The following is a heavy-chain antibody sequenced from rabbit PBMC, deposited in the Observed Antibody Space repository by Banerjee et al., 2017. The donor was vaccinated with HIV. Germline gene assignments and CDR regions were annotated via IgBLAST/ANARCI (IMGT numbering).Heavy chain of an antibody. CDR3: ARAVYAGYVGYGFGDL. Sequence: QSLEESGGDLVKPGASLTLTCTASGFSFSSAYWICWVRQAPGKGLEWIACIDAGSSGSAHYVSWVKSRFTISKTSSTTVTLQMTSLTAADTATYFCARAVYAGYVGYGFGDLWGPGTLVTVS. CDR2: IDAGSSGSA. V-gene: IGHV1S40*01. J-gene: IGHJ6*01. D-gene: IGHD7-1*01. CDR1: GFSFSSAYW.